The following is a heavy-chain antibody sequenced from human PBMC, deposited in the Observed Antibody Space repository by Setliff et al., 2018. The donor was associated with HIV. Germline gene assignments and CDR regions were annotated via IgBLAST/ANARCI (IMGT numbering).Heavy chain of an antibody. CDR3: ARDIVVVPAAAVRNYYYYMDV. CDR2: IIPIFGTA. D-gene: IGHD2-2*01. CDR1: GGTFSSYA. Sequence: ASVKVSCKASGGTFSSYAISWVRQAPGQGLEWTGRIIPIFGTANYAQKFQGRVTITADKSTSTAYMELSSLRSEDTAVYYCARDIVVVPAAAVRNYYYYMDVWGKGTTVTVSS. J-gene: IGHJ6*03. V-gene: IGHV1-69*06.